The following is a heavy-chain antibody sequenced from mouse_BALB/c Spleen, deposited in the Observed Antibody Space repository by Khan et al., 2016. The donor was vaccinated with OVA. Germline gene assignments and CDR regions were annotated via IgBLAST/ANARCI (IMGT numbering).Heavy chain of an antibody. CDR2: IWSDGFT. CDR3: ARRMYYFGSRYMDY. V-gene: IGHV2-6*02. J-gene: IGHJ4*01. Sequence: QVQLKESGPGLVAPSQSLSITCTVSGFSLTSYGVHWVRQPPGKGLEWLVVIWSDGFTTYNSTLKSRLSISKDNSKSQVFLKMNSLQTDDTAMYYCARRMYYFGSRYMDYWGQGTSVTVSS. CDR1: GFSLTSYG. D-gene: IGHD1-1*01.